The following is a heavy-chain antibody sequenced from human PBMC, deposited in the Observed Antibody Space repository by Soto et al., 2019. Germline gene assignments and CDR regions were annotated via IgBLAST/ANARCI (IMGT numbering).Heavy chain of an antibody. CDR3: ARCTVDTIVTSGWCHYLDP. Sequence: EVQLLDSGGGLVQPGGSLRLSCAASGFTFSSSAMSWVRQAPGKGREWVSAVSGSGGTTYYADSVRGRFTTTRDNSKNTLYLQMNSLRAEDTAIYFCARCTVDTIVTSGWCHYLDPWGQGTLVTVSS. D-gene: IGHD6-19*01. V-gene: IGHV3-23*01. J-gene: IGHJ5*02. CDR1: GFTFSSSA. CDR2: VSGSGGTT.